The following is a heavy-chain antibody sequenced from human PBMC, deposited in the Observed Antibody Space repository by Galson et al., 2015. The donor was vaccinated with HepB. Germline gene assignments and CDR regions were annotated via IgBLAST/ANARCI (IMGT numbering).Heavy chain of an antibody. CDR2: ISDSGGST. V-gene: IGHV3-23*01. Sequence: SLRLSCAASGFTFSSYAMSWVRQAPGKGLEWVSAISDSGGSTYYTDSVKGRFTLSRDNSKNTLYLQMNCLRAEDTAVYYCTTDYYYDTSGTFDYWGQGTLVTVSS. CDR3: TTDYYYDTSGTFDY. CDR1: GFTFSSYA. J-gene: IGHJ4*02. D-gene: IGHD3-22*01.